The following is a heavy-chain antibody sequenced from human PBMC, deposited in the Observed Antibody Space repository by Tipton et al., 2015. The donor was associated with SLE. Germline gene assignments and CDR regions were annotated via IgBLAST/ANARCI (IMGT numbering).Heavy chain of an antibody. V-gene: IGHV4-30-2*01. CDR3: ARAPGLDRDYYYYYYMDV. CDR2: IYHGGST. D-gene: IGHD3/OR15-3a*01. Sequence: TLSLTCAVSGDSLSSGDYSWTWIRQPPGKGLEWIGYIYHGGSTYYNPSLKSRVTISEDRSKNQFSLKLSSVTAADTAVYYCARAPGLDRDYYYYYYMDVWGKGTTVTVSS. CDR1: GDSLSSGDYS. J-gene: IGHJ6*03.